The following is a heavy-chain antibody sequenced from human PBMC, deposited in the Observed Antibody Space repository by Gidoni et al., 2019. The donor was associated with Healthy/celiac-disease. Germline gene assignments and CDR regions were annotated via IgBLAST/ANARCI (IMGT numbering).Heavy chain of an antibody. D-gene: IGHD6-19*01. CDR1: GFTFRSYE. CDR2: ISSSGNTI. J-gene: IGHJ4*02. Sequence: EVQLVESGGGLVQPGGSLRLSCAASGFTFRSYEMNWVRQAPGKGLEWVSYISSSGNTIYYADSVKGRFTISRDNAKNSLYLQMNSLRAEDTAVYYCARWAVAGIDYWGQGTLVTVSS. CDR3: ARWAVAGIDY. V-gene: IGHV3-48*03.